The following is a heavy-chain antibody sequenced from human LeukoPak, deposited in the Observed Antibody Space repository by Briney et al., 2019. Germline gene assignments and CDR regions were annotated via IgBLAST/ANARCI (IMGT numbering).Heavy chain of an antibody. CDR1: GGSMNNYY. V-gene: IGHV4-59*01. Sequence: NPSETLSLTCTVSGGSMNNYYWSWIRQPPGKGLEWIGYIYYSGSTNYNPSLKSRVTISLDTSKNQFSLRLSSVTAADTAVYYCAKDRAQQLVLDFWGQGTLVTVSS. CDR2: IYYSGST. D-gene: IGHD6-13*01. J-gene: IGHJ4*02. CDR3: AKDRAQQLVLDF.